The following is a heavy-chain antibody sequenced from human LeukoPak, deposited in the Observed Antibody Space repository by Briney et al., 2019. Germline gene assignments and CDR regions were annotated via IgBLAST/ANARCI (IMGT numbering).Heavy chain of an antibody. V-gene: IGHV1-2*06. Sequence: ASVKVSCKASGYTFTGYYMHWVRQAPGQGLEWMRRINPNSGGTNYAQKFQGRVTMTRDTSISTAYMELSRLRSDDTAVYYCASGAYYYGSGSWFDPWGQGTLVTVSS. CDR2: INPNSGGT. J-gene: IGHJ5*02. CDR3: ASGAYYYGSGSWFDP. CDR1: GYTFTGYY. D-gene: IGHD3-10*01.